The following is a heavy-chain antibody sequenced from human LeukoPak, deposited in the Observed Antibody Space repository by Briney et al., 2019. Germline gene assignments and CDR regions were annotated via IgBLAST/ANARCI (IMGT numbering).Heavy chain of an antibody. Sequence: GRSLRLSCAASGFTFSTYGMNGVRQAPGKGLEWVAVISYDGSNKYYADSVKGRFTLSRDNSKNTLFVQMSSLRAEDTAVYYCARGEYYSDTSSYFDYWGQGTLVTVSS. CDR3: ARGEYYSDTSSYFDY. CDR2: ISYDGSNK. J-gene: IGHJ4*02. V-gene: IGHV3-30*03. CDR1: GFTFSTYG. D-gene: IGHD3-22*01.